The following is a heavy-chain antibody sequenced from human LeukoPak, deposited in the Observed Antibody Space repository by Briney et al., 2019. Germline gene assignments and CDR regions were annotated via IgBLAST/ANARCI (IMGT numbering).Heavy chain of an antibody. D-gene: IGHD5-18*01. V-gene: IGHV3-7*01. CDR2: IKQDGSEK. J-gene: IGHJ5*02. Sequence: PGGSLRLSCAASGFTFSNYWMSWVRQAPGKGLEWVANIKQDGSEKYYVDSVKGRFTISRDNAKHSLYLQMNSLRAEDTAVYYCASRGYSYGYGNWFDPWGPGTLVTVSS. CDR3: ASRGYSYGYGNWFDP. CDR1: GFTFSNYW.